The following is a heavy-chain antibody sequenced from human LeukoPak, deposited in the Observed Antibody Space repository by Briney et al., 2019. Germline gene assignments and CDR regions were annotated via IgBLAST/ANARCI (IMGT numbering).Heavy chain of an antibody. D-gene: IGHD1-14*01. Sequence: SQTLSLTCTVFGGSISSGGYYWSWIRQHPGKGLEWIGYIYYSGSTYYNPSLKSRVTISVDTSKNQFSLKLSSVTAADTAVYYCAGSAARSGTFDYWGQGTLVTVSS. CDR1: GGSISSGGYY. J-gene: IGHJ4*02. CDR2: IYYSGST. CDR3: AGSAARSGTFDY. V-gene: IGHV4-31*03.